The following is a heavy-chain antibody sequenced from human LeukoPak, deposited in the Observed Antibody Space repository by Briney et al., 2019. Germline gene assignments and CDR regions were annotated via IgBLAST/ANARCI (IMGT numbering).Heavy chain of an antibody. V-gene: IGHV4-4*07. D-gene: IGHD6-13*01. Sequence: SETLSLTCTVSGGSISSYYWSWIRQPAGKGLEWIGRINTSGSTNYNPSLKSRVTMSVDTSKNQFSLKLSSVTAADTAVYYCARDRPYSSSWYPFYYYYGMDVWGQGTTVTVSS. CDR1: GGSISSYY. CDR2: INTSGST. CDR3: ARDRPYSSSWYPFYYYYGMDV. J-gene: IGHJ6*02.